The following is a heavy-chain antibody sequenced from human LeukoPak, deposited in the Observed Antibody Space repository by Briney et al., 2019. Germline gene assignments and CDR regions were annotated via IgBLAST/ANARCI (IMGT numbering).Heavy chain of an antibody. CDR3: ARDSASTPLDY. D-gene: IGHD1-26*01. CDR1: GFTFSSYG. V-gene: IGHV3-33*01. Sequence: GGSLRLSCAPSGFTFSSYGIHWVRQAPGKGMEWVAVVSNDGRNKYYADSVQGRFSISRDNSKNTVYLQMNSLRAEDTAVYYCARDSASTPLDYWGQGTLVTVSS. J-gene: IGHJ4*02. CDR2: VSNDGRNK.